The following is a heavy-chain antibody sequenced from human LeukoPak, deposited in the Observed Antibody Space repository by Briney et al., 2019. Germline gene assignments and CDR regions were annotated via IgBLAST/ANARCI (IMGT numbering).Heavy chain of an antibody. V-gene: IGHV1-8*03. J-gene: IGHJ4*02. Sequence: ASVKVSCKASGYTFTSYDINWVRQATGQGLEWMGWMNPSSGNTGYAQKFQGRVTITRNTSISTAYMELSSLRSEDTAVYYCARGKDIAMGYWGQGTLVTVSS. D-gene: IGHD5-24*01. CDR2: MNPSSGNT. CDR1: GYTFTSYD. CDR3: ARGKDIAMGY.